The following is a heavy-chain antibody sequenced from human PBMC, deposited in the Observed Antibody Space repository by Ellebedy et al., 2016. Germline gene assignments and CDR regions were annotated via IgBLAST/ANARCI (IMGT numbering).Heavy chain of an antibody. CDR3: ASGNKTFYHHDAFDI. CDR1: GGSISSDTYS. CDR2: IYHTGNT. V-gene: IGHV4-30-2*01. J-gene: IGHJ3*02. D-gene: IGHD4-23*01. Sequence: SETLSLTXAVSGGSISSDTYSWSWIRQPPGKGLEWIGYIYHTGNTYYNPSLKSRLTISVDRSKNQFSLKLNSVTAADTAVYYCASGNKTFYHHDAFDIWGQGTMVTVSS.